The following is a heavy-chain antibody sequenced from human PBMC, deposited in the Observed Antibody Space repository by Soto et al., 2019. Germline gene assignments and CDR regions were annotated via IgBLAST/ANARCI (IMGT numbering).Heavy chain of an antibody. Sequence: EVQLVESGGGLVQPGRSLRLSCAASGFTFDDYAMHWVRQATGKGLEWVSGISWNSGSIGYADSVKGRFTISRDNAKNYLYLQMNSLRAEDTALYYCAKDQPDSSGCYFDYWCQGTLVTVSS. J-gene: IGHJ4*02. CDR1: GFTFDDYA. V-gene: IGHV3-9*01. CDR2: ISWNSGSI. CDR3: AKDQPDSSGCYFDY. D-gene: IGHD3-22*01.